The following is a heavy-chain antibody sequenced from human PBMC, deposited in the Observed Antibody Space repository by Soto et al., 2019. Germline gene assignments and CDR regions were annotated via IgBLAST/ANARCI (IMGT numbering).Heavy chain of an antibody. CDR1: GFTFSSYG. D-gene: IGHD3-10*01. V-gene: IGHV3-23*01. J-gene: IGHJ4*02. CDR2: ISASGGTT. Sequence: GGSLRLSCAASGFTFSSYGMSWVRQAPGKGLEWVSIISASGGTTYYTDSVKGRFTISRDNSKNTLYLQMNSLRAEDTAVYYCAKGGSGSYKYFDNWGQGTLVTVSS. CDR3: AKGGSGSYKYFDN.